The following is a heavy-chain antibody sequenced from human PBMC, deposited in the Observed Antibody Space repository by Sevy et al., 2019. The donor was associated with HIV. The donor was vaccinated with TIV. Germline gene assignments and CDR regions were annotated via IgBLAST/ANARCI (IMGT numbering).Heavy chain of an antibody. J-gene: IGHJ6*02. D-gene: IGHD3-10*01. Sequence: GGSLRLSCAASGFTFSSYGMHWVRQAPGKGLEWVAVIWYDGSNKYYVDSVKGRFTISRDNSKNTLYLQMNSLRAEDTAVYYCAAGGPGVSAYYYGSGSYYPPYYYYGMDVWGQGTTVTVSS. CDR3: AAGGPGVSAYYYGSGSYYPPYYYYGMDV. CDR2: IWYDGSNK. CDR1: GFTFSSYG. V-gene: IGHV3-33*01.